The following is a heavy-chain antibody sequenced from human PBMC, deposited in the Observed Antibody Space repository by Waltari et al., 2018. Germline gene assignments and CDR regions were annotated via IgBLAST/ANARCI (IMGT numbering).Heavy chain of an antibody. V-gene: IGHV4-34*01. D-gene: IGHD6-6*01. CDR1: GGSFSGYY. Sequence: QVQLQQWGAGLLKPSETLSLTCAVYGGSFSGYYWSWIRQPPGKGLEWIGEINHSGSTNYNPSLKSRVTIAVDTSKNQFSLKVSSVTAAGTAVYYCAGGGEEADSSSSERYYYMDVWGKGTTVTVSS. CDR3: AGGGEEADSSSSERYYYMDV. CDR2: INHSGST. J-gene: IGHJ6*03.